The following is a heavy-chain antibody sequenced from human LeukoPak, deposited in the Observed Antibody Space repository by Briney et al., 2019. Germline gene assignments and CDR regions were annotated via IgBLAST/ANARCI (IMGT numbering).Heavy chain of an antibody. J-gene: IGHJ3*02. CDR2: IIPIFGTA. CDR3: ARGNNPLVVTDAFDI. V-gene: IGHV1-69*05. CDR1: GGTFSSYA. D-gene: IGHD3-22*01. Sequence: VASVKVSCKASGGTFSSYAISWVRQAPGQGLEWMGRIIPIFGTANYAQKFQGRVTITTDESTSTAYMELSSLRSEDTAVYYCARGNNPLVVTDAFDIWGQGTMVTVSS.